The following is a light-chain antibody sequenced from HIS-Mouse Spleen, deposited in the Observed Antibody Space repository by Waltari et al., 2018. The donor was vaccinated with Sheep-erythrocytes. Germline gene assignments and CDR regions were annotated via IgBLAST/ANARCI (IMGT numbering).Light chain of an antibody. Sequence: SYVLTQPPSVSVPPGKTARITCGGNNIGSKSVHGYQQKPGQAPVLVVYDDSDRPSGIPERFSGSNSGNTATLTISRVEAGDEADYYCQVWDSSSDHVVFGGGTKLTVL. J-gene: IGLJ2*01. CDR2: DDS. CDR1: NIGSKS. V-gene: IGLV3-21*03. CDR3: QVWDSSSDHVV.